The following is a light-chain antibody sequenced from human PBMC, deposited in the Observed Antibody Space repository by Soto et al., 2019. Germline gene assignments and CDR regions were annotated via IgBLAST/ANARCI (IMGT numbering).Light chain of an antibody. J-gene: IGKJ1*01. Sequence: DIQMTHSPSTLSASVGDRVTITCRASQSINIWLAWYQQKPGKAPKVLIYDASSLKSGVPSRFSGSGSGTEFTLTISSLQPDDFATYYCQQYKSYSWTFGQGTKVDIK. CDR2: DAS. V-gene: IGKV1-5*01. CDR3: QQYKSYSWT. CDR1: QSINIW.